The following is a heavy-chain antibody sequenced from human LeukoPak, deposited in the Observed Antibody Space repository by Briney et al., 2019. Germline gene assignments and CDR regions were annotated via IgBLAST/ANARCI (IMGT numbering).Heavy chain of an antibody. CDR1: GFTLSDYY. CDR2: ICDSGRTI. CDR3: ERDRLGDYDHSGYYDK. V-gene: IGHV3-11*01. D-gene: IGHD3-22*01. Sequence: GGSLRLSCAASGFTLSDYYMSWIRQAPGKGLEWVSYICDSGRTIYYADSVKGRFTISRDDAKNSVYLQMNNLGAEDTAVYYCERDRLGDYDHSGYYDKWGQGTLVTVSS. J-gene: IGHJ4*02.